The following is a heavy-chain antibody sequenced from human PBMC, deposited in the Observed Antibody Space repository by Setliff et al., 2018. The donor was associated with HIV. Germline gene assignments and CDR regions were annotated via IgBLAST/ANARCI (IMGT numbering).Heavy chain of an antibody. CDR3: ARLIHTGLLYFDF. D-gene: IGHD2-8*02. Sequence: SETLSLTCTVSGGSFSDYYRSWIRQPPGKGLEWIGYIYTSGSTNYNPSLKSRVTISVDTSKNQFSLKLRSVTAADTAVYFCARLIHTGLLYFDFWGLGTLVTSPQ. CDR2: IYTSGST. CDR1: GGSFSDYY. J-gene: IGHJ4*02. V-gene: IGHV4-4*09.